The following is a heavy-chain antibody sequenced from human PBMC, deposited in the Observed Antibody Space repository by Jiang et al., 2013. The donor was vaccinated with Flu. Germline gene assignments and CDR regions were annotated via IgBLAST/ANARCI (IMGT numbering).Heavy chain of an antibody. Sequence: VQLVESGGGLAQPGGSLRLSCAASGFTLSNYAMSWVRQAPGKGLQWVSGVSGSGGSIYYADSVKGRFTISRDNFREMVYLQMSSLTADDTAVYYCVKDVVSGGGLLTNFDHWGQGTRVTVSS. CDR2: VSGSGGSI. CDR1: GFTLSNYA. V-gene: IGHV3-23*04. D-gene: IGHD3-16*01. CDR3: VKDVVSGGGLLTNFDH. J-gene: IGHJ5*02.